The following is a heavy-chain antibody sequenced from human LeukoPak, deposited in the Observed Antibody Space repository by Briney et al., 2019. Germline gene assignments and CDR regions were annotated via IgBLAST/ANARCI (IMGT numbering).Heavy chain of an antibody. V-gene: IGHV4-34*01. CDR1: GGSFSGYY. J-gene: IGHJ4*02. D-gene: IGHD3-16*02. CDR3: ARRLITFGGVIVTCFDY. Sequence: SETLSLTCAVYGGSFSGYYWSWIRQPPGKGLEWIGEINHSGSTNYNPSLKSRVTISVDTSKNQFTLKPSSVTAADTAVYYCARRLITFGGVIVTCFDYWGQGTLVTVSS. CDR2: INHSGST.